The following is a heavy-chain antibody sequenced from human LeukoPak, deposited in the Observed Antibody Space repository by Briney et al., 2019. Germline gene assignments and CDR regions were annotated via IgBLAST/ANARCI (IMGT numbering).Heavy chain of an antibody. Sequence: PGGSLRLSCAASEFTFDDYSMHWVRQAPGKGLEWLSLITWDGGITYYADSVKGRFTISRDNRKKYLYLQMNSLRHEDTALYYCAKLAVAGTILDYWGQGALVTVSS. CDR1: EFTFDDYS. CDR3: AKLAVAGTILDY. V-gene: IGHV3-43*01. J-gene: IGHJ4*02. CDR2: ITWDGGIT. D-gene: IGHD6-19*01.